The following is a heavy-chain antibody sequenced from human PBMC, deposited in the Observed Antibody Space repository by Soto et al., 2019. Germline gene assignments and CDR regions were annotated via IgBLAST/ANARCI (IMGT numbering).Heavy chain of an antibody. D-gene: IGHD3-10*01. CDR2: IYYSGST. V-gene: IGHV4-59*01. Sequence: QVQLQESGPGLVKPSETLSLTCTVSGGSISSYYWSWIRQPPGQGLDWIGYIYYSGSTNYNPSLKSRVTISVDTSKNQFSLKLSSVTAADTAVYYGARTMVRGVIVYYFDYWGQGTLVTVSS. CDR1: GGSISSYY. CDR3: ARTMVRGVIVYYFDY. J-gene: IGHJ4*02.